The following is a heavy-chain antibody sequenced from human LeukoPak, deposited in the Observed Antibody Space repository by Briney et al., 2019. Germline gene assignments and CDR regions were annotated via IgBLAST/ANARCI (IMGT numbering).Heavy chain of an antibody. Sequence: SGTLSLTCAVYGVSFSGYYWSWIRQPPGKGLEWIGEINHSGSTNYNPSLKSRVTISVDTSKNQFYLKLSSVTAADTAVYYCARLRASPNYSNYVRLPGYYFDYWGQGTLVTVSS. CDR2: INHSGST. J-gene: IGHJ4*02. D-gene: IGHD4-11*01. CDR1: GVSFSGYY. CDR3: ARLRASPNYSNYVRLPGYYFDY. V-gene: IGHV4-34*01.